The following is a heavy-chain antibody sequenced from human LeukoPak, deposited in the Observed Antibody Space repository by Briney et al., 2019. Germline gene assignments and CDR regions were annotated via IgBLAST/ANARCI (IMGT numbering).Heavy chain of an antibody. Sequence: PSETLSLTCTVSGGSISSYYWSWIRQPPGKGLEWIGYIYYSGSTNYNPSLKSRVTISVDTSKNQFSLKLSSVTAADAAVYYCASNYYGSGSLDYWGQGNLVTVSS. CDR3: ASNYYGSGSLDY. V-gene: IGHV4-59*08. CDR2: IYYSGST. J-gene: IGHJ4*02. D-gene: IGHD3-10*01. CDR1: GGSISSYY.